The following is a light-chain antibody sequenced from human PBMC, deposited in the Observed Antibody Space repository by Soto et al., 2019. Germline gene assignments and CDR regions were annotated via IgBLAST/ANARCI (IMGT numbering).Light chain of an antibody. CDR1: SGHSSYI. Sequence: QSVLTQSSSASASLGSSVKLTCTLSSGHSSYIIAWHQQQPGKAPRYLMKLEGSGSYNKGSGVPDRFSGSSSGADRYLTISHLQSEDEADYYCEAWDSSTQVFGGGTKLTVL. J-gene: IGLJ3*02. CDR2: LEGSGSY. CDR3: EAWDSSTQV. V-gene: IGLV4-60*03.